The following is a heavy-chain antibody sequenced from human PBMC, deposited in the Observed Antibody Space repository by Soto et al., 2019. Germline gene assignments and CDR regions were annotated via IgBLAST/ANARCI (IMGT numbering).Heavy chain of an antibody. D-gene: IGHD3-16*02. CDR1: GYTFTGNY. CDR3: ARGDKLSLYPQLDY. V-gene: IGHV1-2*04. J-gene: IGHJ4*02. CDR2: INVNSGGT. Sequence: QVQLVQSGAEVKKPGASVKVSCKASGYTFTGNYMHWVRQAPGQGFEWMGWINVNSGGTKYAQKLQGWVTMTRDTSISTAYMELGRLRSDDTAVYYCARGDKLSLYPQLDYWGQGTLVTVSS.